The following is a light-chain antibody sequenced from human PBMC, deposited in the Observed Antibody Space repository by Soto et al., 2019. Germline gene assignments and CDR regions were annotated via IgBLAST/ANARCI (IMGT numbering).Light chain of an antibody. CDR3: SSFTSINTGV. Sequence: QSALTQPASVSGSPGQSITISCTGTSSNVGGYNYVSWYQQHPGKAPKLKIYEVSNRPSGVSDRFSGSKSGNTASLTISGLQAEDEADYYCSSFTSINTGVFGGGTQLTVL. J-gene: IGLJ3*02. CDR2: EVS. CDR1: SSNVGGYNY. V-gene: IGLV2-14*01.